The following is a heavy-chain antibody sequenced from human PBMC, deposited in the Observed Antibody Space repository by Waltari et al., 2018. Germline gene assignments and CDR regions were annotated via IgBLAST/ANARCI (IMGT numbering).Heavy chain of an antibody. CDR3: AKREIGYAFDI. CDR1: GGTFGTYA. V-gene: IGHV1-69*12. D-gene: IGHD1-26*01. CDR2: VIPICGTP. J-gene: IGHJ3*02. Sequence: QVQLVQSGAEVKQPGASVKVSCKASGGTFGTYAITWVRQAPGQGLEWMGGVIPICGTPNYEPKVQGRGTVSADPSTSTAYLEVRRLISEDTAVYYCAKREIGYAFDIWGHGTMVTVSS.